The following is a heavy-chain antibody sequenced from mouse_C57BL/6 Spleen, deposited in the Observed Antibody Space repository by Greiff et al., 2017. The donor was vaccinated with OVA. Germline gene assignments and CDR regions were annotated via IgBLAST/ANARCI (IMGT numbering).Heavy chain of an antibody. V-gene: IGHV1-53*01. CDR2: INPSNGGT. J-gene: IGHJ4*01. CDR1: GYTFTSYW. D-gene: IGHD1-1*01. Sequence: VQLQQPGTELVKPGASVKLSCKASGYTFTSYWMHWVKQRPGQGLEWIGNINPSNGGTNYNEKFKSKATLTVDKSSSTAYMQLSSLTSEDSAVYYCARGDYYGSSGYDAMDYWGQGTSVTVSS. CDR3: ARGDYYGSSGYDAMDY.